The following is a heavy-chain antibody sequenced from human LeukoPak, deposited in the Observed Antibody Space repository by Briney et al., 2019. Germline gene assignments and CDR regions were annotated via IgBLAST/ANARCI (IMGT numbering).Heavy chain of an antibody. J-gene: IGHJ4*02. CDR3: ARGNYYGQDY. CDR1: GFTYSSYW. CDR2: INSDGSTT. Sequence: PGGSLRLSCGASGFTYSSYWMHWVRQAPGKGLVWISRINSDGSTTSYADSVKGRFTISRDSAKNTLYLQMNSLRAEDTAVYYCARGNYYGQDYWGQGTLVTVSS. V-gene: IGHV3-74*01. D-gene: IGHD3-10*01.